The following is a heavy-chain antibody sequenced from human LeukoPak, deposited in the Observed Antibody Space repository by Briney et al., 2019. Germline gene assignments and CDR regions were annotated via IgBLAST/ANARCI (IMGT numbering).Heavy chain of an antibody. J-gene: IGHJ4*02. CDR3: ARKKDYDFWSGYYNYFDY. V-gene: IGHV4-34*01. Sequence: SETLSLTCAVYGGSFSGYYWSWIRQPPGKGLEWIGEINHSGSTNYNPSLKSQVTISVDTSKNQFSLKLSSVTAADTAVYYCARKKDYDFWSGYYNYFDYWGQGTLVTVSS. D-gene: IGHD3-3*01. CDR1: GGSFSGYY. CDR2: INHSGST.